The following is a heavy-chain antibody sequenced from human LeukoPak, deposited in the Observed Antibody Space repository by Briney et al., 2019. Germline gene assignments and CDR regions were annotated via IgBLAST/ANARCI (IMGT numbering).Heavy chain of an antibody. Sequence: GGSLRLSCSASRFTFSSYAMHWVRQAPGKGLEYVSAISSNGGSTYYADSVKGRFTISRDNSKNTLYLQMSSLRTEDTAVYYCVKVKYCSGGSCYGSYGMDVWGKGTTVTVSS. J-gene: IGHJ6*04. V-gene: IGHV3-64D*06. CDR2: ISSNGGST. D-gene: IGHD2-15*01. CDR1: RFTFSSYA. CDR3: VKVKYCSGGSCYGSYGMDV.